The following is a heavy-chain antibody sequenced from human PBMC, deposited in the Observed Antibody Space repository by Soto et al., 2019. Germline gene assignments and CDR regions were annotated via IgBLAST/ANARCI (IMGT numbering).Heavy chain of an antibody. Sequence: EVQLLESGGGLVQPGGSLRLSCAASGFTFSSYAMSWVRQAPGKGLEWVSAISGSGGSTYYADSVKGRFTISRDKSKNTLDVQMNSLRAEDTDVYYCAKQGGYSYDTGSDYWGQGTLVTVSS. CDR1: GFTFSSYA. V-gene: IGHV3-23*01. CDR3: AKQGGYSYDTGSDY. D-gene: IGHD5-18*01. CDR2: ISGSGGST. J-gene: IGHJ4*02.